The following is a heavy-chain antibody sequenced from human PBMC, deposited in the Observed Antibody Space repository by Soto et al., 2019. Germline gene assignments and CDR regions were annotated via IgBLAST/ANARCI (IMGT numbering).Heavy chain of an antibody. D-gene: IGHD3-16*01. CDR1: GFTFTSYA. CDR3: AKDMTRGGDDYYYVMDV. V-gene: IGHV3-23*01. CDR2: ISGTGGGT. Sequence: EVQLLESGGGLVLPGGSLRLSCAASGFTFTSYAMGWVRQAPGKGLEWISGISGTGGGTYYANSVRGRFTISRDNSKNTLSLQMFNLRAEDTAVYYCAKDMTRGGDDYYYVMDVWGQGTTVTVSS. J-gene: IGHJ6*02.